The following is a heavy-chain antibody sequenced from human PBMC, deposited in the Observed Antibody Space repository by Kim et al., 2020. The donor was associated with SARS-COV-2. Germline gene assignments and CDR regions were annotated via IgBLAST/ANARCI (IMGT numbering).Heavy chain of an antibody. Sequence: SETLSLTCTVSGGSISSSSYYWGWIRQPPGKGLEWIGSIYYSGSTYYNPSLKSRVTISVDTSKNQFSLKLSSVTAADTAVYYCARLEDGYNWAFDYWGQGTLVTVSS. CDR3: ARLEDGYNWAFDY. V-gene: IGHV4-39*01. J-gene: IGHJ4*02. CDR1: GGSISSSSYY. CDR2: IYYSGST. D-gene: IGHD5-12*01.